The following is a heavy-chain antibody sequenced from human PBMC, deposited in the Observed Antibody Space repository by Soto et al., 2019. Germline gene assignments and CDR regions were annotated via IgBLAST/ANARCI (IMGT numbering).Heavy chain of an antibody. J-gene: IGHJ3*02. CDR1: GGTFSSYT. D-gene: IGHD5-12*01. CDR2: IIPILGIA. Sequence: ASVKVSCKASGGTFSSYTISWVRQAPGQGLEWMGRIIPILGIANYAQKFQGRVTITADKSTSTAYMGLSSLRSEDTAVYYCAVEMATIRSSNAFDIWGQGTMVTVSS. CDR3: AVEMATIRSSNAFDI. V-gene: IGHV1-69*02.